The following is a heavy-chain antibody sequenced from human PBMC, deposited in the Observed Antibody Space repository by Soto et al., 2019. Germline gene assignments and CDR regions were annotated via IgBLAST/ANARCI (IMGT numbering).Heavy chain of an antibody. D-gene: IGHD6-6*01. CDR2: ISWNSGNI. Sequence: EVQLVESGGGLVQPGRSLRLSCAASGFSFDGYAMNWVRQPPGKGLEWVSGISWNSGNIDYADSVKGRFTISRDNAKNPLYLQMHRLRAEDTALYYCVKASTYSSSQGWFDPWGQGTMVTVSS. CDR1: GFSFDGYA. J-gene: IGHJ5*02. V-gene: IGHV3-9*01. CDR3: VKASTYSSSQGWFDP.